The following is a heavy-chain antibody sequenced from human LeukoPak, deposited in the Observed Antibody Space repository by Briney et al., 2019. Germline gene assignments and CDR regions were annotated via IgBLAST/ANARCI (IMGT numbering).Heavy chain of an antibody. D-gene: IGHD5-12*01. CDR1: GFTFSSYA. Sequence: GGSLRLSCAASGFTFSSYAMNWVRQAPGKGLEWVSSISGSADSTYYADSVRGRFTISRDNSKNTLYLQMNSLRAEDTAVYYCAKVANSYGGFGPYWGQGTLVTVSS. J-gene: IGHJ4*02. CDR3: AKVANSYGGFGPY. V-gene: IGHV3-23*01. CDR2: ISGSADST.